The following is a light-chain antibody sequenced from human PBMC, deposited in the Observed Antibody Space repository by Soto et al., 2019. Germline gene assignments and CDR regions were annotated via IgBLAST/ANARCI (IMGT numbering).Light chain of an antibody. CDR1: TSNIGNNY. V-gene: IGLV1-51*01. CDR2: DNN. J-gene: IGLJ1*01. Sequence: QSVLTQPPSVSAAPGQKVTISCSGITSNIGNNYVSWYQQLPGTAPKLLIYDNNKRPSGIPDRFSGSKSGTSATLGITGLQTWDEADYYCLKWDSSRNVGVFATGTKVTVL. CDR3: LKWDSSRNVGV.